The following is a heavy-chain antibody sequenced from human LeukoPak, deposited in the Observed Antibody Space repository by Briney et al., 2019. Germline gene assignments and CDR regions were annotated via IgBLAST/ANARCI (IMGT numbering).Heavy chain of an antibody. V-gene: IGHV4-34*01. CDR2: INHSGST. CDR3: ARARVFGVVIQLYYFDY. Sequence: PSETLSLTCAVYGGSFSGYYWSWIRQPPGKGLEWIGEINHSGSTNYNPSLKSRVTISLDTSKNQFSLKLSSVTAADTAVYYCARARVFGVVIQLYYFDYWGQGTLVTVSS. CDR1: GGSFSGYY. J-gene: IGHJ4*02. D-gene: IGHD3-3*01.